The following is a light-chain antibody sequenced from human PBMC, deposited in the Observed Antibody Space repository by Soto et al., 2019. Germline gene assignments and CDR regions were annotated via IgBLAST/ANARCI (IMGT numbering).Light chain of an antibody. Sequence: EIVMTQSPATLSVSPGERVTLSCRASESVSSNLAWYQQKTGQAPRLLIYGASTRATGIPARFSGSGSGTEFTLTISGLQSEDSAVYYCHHYNNWPRTFGRGTKVEIK. J-gene: IGKJ1*01. V-gene: IGKV3-15*01. CDR3: HHYNNWPRT. CDR1: ESVSSN. CDR2: GAS.